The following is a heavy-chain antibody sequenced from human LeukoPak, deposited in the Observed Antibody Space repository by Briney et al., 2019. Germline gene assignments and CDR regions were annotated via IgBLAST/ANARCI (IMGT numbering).Heavy chain of an antibody. CDR3: ASGKETSMAPGY. Sequence: GGSLRLSCAVSGFTVSSNYMTWVRQAPGKGLEWVSVIYSGGSIYYADSVKGRFTISRDISKNTVDLQLNSLRAEDTAVYYCASGKETSMAPGYWGQGTLVTVSS. D-gene: IGHD5-18*01. CDR2: IYSGGSI. J-gene: IGHJ4*02. V-gene: IGHV3-53*01. CDR1: GFTVSSNY.